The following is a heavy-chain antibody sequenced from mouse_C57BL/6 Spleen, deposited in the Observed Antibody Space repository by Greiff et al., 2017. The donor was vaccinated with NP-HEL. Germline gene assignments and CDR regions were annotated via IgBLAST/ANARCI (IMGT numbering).Heavy chain of an antibody. CDR1: GFTFSSYG. V-gene: IGHV5-6*01. D-gene: IGHD1-1*01. CDR3: ARHNYGSALYFDY. Sequence: EVQLVESGGDLVKPGGSLKLSCAASGFTFSSYGMSWVRQTPDKRLEWVATISSGGSYTYYPDSVKGRFTISRDNAKNTLYLQMSSLKSEDTAMYYCARHNYGSALYFDYWGQGTTLTVSS. CDR2: ISSGGSYT. J-gene: IGHJ2*01.